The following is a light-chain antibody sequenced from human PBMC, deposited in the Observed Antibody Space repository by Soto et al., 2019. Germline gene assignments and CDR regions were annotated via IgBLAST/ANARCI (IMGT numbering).Light chain of an antibody. V-gene: IGLV2-23*03. CDR2: EGS. Sequence: QSVLTQPPSASGTPGQRVTISCSGSSSNIGSNYVYWYQQLPGTAPKLMIYEGSKRPSGVSNRFSGSKSGNTASLTISGLQAEDEADYYCCSYAGSSTVEVGGGTKLTVL. CDR1: SSNIGSNY. J-gene: IGLJ2*01. CDR3: CSYAGSSTVE.